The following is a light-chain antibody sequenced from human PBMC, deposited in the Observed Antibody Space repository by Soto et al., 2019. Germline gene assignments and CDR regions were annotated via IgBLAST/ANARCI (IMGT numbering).Light chain of an antibody. CDR2: EVS. Sequence: QSALTQPRSVSGSPGQSVTISCTGTSSDVGAYNYVSWYQQHPGKAPKLMIYEVSNRPSGVSNRFSGSKSGNTASLTISGLQAEDEADYYCSSYTSSSIVVFGGGTKLTVL. V-gene: IGLV2-14*01. CDR1: SSDVGAYNY. CDR3: SSYTSSSIVV. J-gene: IGLJ2*01.